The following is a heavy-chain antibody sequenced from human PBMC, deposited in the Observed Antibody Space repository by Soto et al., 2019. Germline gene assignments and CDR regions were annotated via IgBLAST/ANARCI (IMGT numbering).Heavy chain of an antibody. CDR1: EYSFTSYR. CDR2: IYPGDSDT. V-gene: IGHV5-51*01. Sequence: PGESLKISCKGSEYSFTSYRIGWVRHMPGKGLEWMGIIYPGDSDTRYSPSFQGQVTISADKSISTAYLQWSSLKASDTAMYYCARGLGYCSGGSCYGPPGYFDHWGQGTLVTVSS. CDR3: ARGLGYCSGGSCYGPPGYFDH. J-gene: IGHJ4*02. D-gene: IGHD2-15*01.